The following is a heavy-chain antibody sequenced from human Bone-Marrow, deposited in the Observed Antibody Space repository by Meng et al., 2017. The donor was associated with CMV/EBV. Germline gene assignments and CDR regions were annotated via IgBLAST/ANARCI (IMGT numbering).Heavy chain of an antibody. CDR2: IYYSGHT. D-gene: IGHD3-22*01. Sequence: QVPEQGSGPGLGNPAQTLSLTCTVTGGSTSSGDYDWSWVRQVPGKGLVWIEYIYYSGHTYYNQSRKSRITISVDTSKNQFSLRLSFVTDPDMDVYYRATVLSDYFDYWGQGTLVTVSS. J-gene: IGHJ4*02. CDR1: GGSTSSGDYD. CDR3: ATVLSDYFDY. V-gene: IGHV4-30-4*08.